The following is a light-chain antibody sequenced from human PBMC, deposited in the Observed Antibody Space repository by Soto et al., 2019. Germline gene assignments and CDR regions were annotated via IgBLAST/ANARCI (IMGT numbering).Light chain of an antibody. J-gene: IGKJ1*01. CDR1: QDITNS. V-gene: IGKV1-5*01. Sequence: DVRLIKTPTSLPASPGDRVPITCQASQDITNSLNWYQQKPGKAPKLLIYDASSLESGVPSRFSGSGSGTEFTLTISSLQPDDFATYYCQHYNSYSEAFGQGSK. CDR3: QHYNSYSEA. CDR2: DAS.